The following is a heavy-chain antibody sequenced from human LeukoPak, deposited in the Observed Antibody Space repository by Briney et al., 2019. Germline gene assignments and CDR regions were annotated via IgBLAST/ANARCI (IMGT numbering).Heavy chain of an antibody. CDR2: ISSNGGST. Sequence: PGGSLRLSCAASGFTFSSYAMHWVRQAPGKGLEYVSAISSNGGSTYYANSVKGRFTISRDNSKNTLYLQMGSLRAEDMAVYYCARDLWDSSGYSNHWGQGTLVTVSS. J-gene: IGHJ5*02. V-gene: IGHV3-64*01. D-gene: IGHD3-22*01. CDR1: GFTFSSYA. CDR3: ARDLWDSSGYSNH.